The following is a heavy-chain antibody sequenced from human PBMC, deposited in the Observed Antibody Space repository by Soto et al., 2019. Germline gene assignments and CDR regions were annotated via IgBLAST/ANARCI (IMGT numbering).Heavy chain of an antibody. CDR3: ARGSLLGPIDY. D-gene: IGHD7-27*01. J-gene: IGHJ4*02. V-gene: IGHV4-34*01. CDR2: INHSGST. Sequence: PSETLSLTCAVYGRSFSGYYWSWIRQPPGKGLEWIGEINHSGSTNYNPSLKSRVTISVDTSISVDTSKNQFSLKLSSVTAADTAVYYCARGSLLGPIDYWGQGTLVTVS. CDR1: GRSFSGYY.